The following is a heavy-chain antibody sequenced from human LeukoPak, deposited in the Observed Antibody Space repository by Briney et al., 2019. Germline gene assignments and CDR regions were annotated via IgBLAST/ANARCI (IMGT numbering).Heavy chain of an antibody. Sequence: SETLSLTCAVYGGSFSGYYWSWIRQPPGKGLEWIGEINHSGSTNYNPSLKSRVTISVDTSKNQFSLKLSSVTAADTAVYYCARDRRPRAVAGAYISYGMDVWGQGTTVTVSS. CDR1: GGSFSGYY. CDR2: INHSGST. D-gene: IGHD6-19*01. CDR3: ARDRRPRAVAGAYISYGMDV. V-gene: IGHV4-34*01. J-gene: IGHJ6*02.